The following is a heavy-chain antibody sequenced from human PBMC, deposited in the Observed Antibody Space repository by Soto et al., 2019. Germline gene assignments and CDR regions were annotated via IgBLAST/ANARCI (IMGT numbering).Heavy chain of an antibody. CDR2: IYYSGST. CDR1: GGSVSSGSYY. V-gene: IGHV4-61*01. CDR3: ASGIAARLEITFGGVIVTNFDY. J-gene: IGHJ4*02. D-gene: IGHD3-16*02. Sequence: SETLSLTCTVSGGSVSSGSYYWSWIRQPPGKGLEWIGYIYYSGSTNYNPSLKSRVTISVDTSKNQFSLKLSSVTAADTAVYYCASGIAARLEITFGGVIVTNFDYWGQGTLVTVSS.